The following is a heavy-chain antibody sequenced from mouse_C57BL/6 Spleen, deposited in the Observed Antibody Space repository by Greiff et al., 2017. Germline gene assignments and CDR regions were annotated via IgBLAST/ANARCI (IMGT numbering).Heavy chain of an antibody. J-gene: IGHJ4*01. D-gene: IGHD3-1*01. CDR1: GYTFTSYG. Sequence: VQLQQSGAELVRPGSSVKMSCKTSGYTFTSYGINWVKQRPGQGLEWIGYIYIGNGYTEYNEKFKGKATLTSDTSSSTAYMQLSSLTSEDSAIYVCARKEVYSSGGFSMDYWGQGTTVTVSS. CDR2: IYIGNGYT. V-gene: IGHV1-58*01. CDR3: ARKEVYSSGGFSMDY.